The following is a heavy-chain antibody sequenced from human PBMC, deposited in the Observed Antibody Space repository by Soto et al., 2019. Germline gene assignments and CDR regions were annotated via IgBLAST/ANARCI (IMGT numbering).Heavy chain of an antibody. J-gene: IGHJ6*02. CDR2: IRSKAYGGTT. CDR3: TRDVGYYDSSGYPLDYGMDV. V-gene: IGHV3-49*04. CDR1: GFTFGGYA. Sequence: GGSLRLSCTASGFTFGGYAMSWVRQAPGKGLAWVGFIRSKAYGGTTEYAASVKGRFTISRDDSKSIAYLQMNSLKTEDTAVYYCTRDVGYYDSSGYPLDYGMDVWGQGTTVTVSS. D-gene: IGHD3-22*01.